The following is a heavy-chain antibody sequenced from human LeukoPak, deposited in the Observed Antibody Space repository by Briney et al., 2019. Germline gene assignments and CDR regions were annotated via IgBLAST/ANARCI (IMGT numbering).Heavy chain of an antibody. CDR3: ARANNWNYPYYFDY. CDR1: GFTFHDYY. V-gene: IGHV3-11*01. Sequence: GGSLRLSCTASGFTFHDYYMSWIRQAPGKGLEWVSYISSSATTTYYADSVKGRFTISRDNTKKSLYLQLTSLRAEDTAVYYCARANNWNYPYYFDYWGHGTLVTVSS. D-gene: IGHD1-7*01. J-gene: IGHJ4*01. CDR2: ISSSATTT.